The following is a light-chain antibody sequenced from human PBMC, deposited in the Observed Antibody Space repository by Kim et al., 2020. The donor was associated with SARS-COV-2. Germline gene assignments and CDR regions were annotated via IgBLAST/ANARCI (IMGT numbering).Light chain of an antibody. Sequence: GQSGTISCTGPSSDVGAYARVSWYQQPPGTAPKLMIYEVNDRPSGVPDRFSGSKSGNTASLTISGLQPEDEADYYCSSYTSSNTYVFGTGTKVTVL. CDR2: EVN. CDR1: SSDVGAYAR. CDR3: SSYTSSNTYV. J-gene: IGLJ1*01. V-gene: IGLV2-18*02.